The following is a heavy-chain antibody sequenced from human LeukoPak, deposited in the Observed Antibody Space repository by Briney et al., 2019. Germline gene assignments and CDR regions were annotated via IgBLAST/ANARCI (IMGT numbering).Heavy chain of an antibody. CDR3: ARVGYCSSTSCPSRYYYYGMDV. D-gene: IGHD2-2*01. J-gene: IGHJ6*02. Sequence: GASVKVSCKASGYTFTSYGISWVRQAPGQGLEWMGWISGYNGNTNYAQKLQGRVTMTTDTSTSTAYMELRSLRSDDTAVYYCARVGYCSSTSCPSRYYYYGMDVWGQGTTVTVSS. CDR1: GYTFTSYG. CDR2: ISGYNGNT. V-gene: IGHV1-18*01.